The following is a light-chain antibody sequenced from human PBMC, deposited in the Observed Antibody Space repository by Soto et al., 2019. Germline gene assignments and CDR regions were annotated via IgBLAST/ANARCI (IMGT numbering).Light chain of an antibody. Sequence: EIELTQSPGTLSLSPGERATLSCRASQSVSSSYLAWYQQKPGQAPRLLIYGASSRATGIPDRFSGSGSGTDFTITISSLEPEDFAVYYCQQYGSSPGTFGQGTKVEIK. V-gene: IGKV3-20*01. J-gene: IGKJ1*01. CDR3: QQYGSSPGT. CDR2: GAS. CDR1: QSVSSSY.